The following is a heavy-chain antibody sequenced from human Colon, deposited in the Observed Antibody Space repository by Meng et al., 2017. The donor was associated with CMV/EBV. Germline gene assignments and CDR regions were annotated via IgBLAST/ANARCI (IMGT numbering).Heavy chain of an antibody. CDR3: ARATKSSCWEVLDY. V-gene: IGHV4-34*01. J-gene: IGHJ4*01. D-gene: IGHD2-2*01. CDR2: SYYTGST. CDR1: GESFSGYY. Sequence: QVHLQQWGAGLVKPSETLSLTCAVYGESFSGYYWTWIRQPPGRGLEWIGESYYTGSTNYSPSLKSRVTISLDTSKNQFSLKLNSVTAADTAVYYCARATKSSCWEVLDYWGHGTLVTVSS.